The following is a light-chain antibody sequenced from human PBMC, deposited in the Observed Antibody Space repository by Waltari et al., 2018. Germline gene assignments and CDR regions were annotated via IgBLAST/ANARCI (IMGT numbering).Light chain of an antibody. CDR2: WAS. Sequence: DIVMTQSPDSLAVSLGERATINCKSSQSGLYSSNNKNYLAWYQQKPGQPPKLLIYWASTRESGVPDRFSGSGSGTDFTLTISSLQAEDVAVYYCQQYYSTPPKFGQGTKVEIK. CDR1: QSGLYSSNNKNY. CDR3: QQYYSTPPK. J-gene: IGKJ1*01. V-gene: IGKV4-1*01.